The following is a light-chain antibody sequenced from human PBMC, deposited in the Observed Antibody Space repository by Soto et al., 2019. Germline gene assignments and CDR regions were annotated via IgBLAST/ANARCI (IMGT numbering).Light chain of an antibody. J-gene: IGKJ2*01. CDR3: QQRANWL. CDR1: QDIGNY. V-gene: IGKV1-33*01. CDR2: DAS. Sequence: DIQMTQSPSSLSASVGDRVTITCQASQDIGNYLNWYQQKPGRAPKLLIYDASNLEAGVPSRFSGSGSGTDFSFTISSLEPEDFAVYYCQQRANWLFGQGTKLEIK.